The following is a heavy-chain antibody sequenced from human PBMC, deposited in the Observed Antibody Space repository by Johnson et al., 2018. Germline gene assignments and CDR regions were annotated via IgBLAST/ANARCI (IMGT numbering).Heavy chain of an antibody. V-gene: IGHV3-33*01. Sequence: QVQLVESGGGVVQPGRSXRLSCAASGFTFRNYGMHWVRQAPGKGLEWVALIWYDGSNKHYADAVKGRFTISRDNSKNTTSLQMSSLRADYTAVYYCARRDLDHAFDVWGQGTMVTVSS. CDR2: IWYDGSNK. CDR1: GFTFRNYG. J-gene: IGHJ3*01. CDR3: ARRDLDHAFDV.